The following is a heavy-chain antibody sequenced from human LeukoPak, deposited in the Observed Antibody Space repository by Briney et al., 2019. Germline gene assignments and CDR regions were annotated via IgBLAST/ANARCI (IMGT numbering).Heavy chain of an antibody. J-gene: IGHJ6*02. V-gene: IGHV1-69*04. D-gene: IGHD1-26*01. CDR1: GGTFTSYG. CDR3: ARGGSYYFYNGMDV. CDR2: IIPIVGIL. Sequence: SVKVSCKASGGTFTSYGINWVRQDPGLGLEWMGRIIPIVGILNYAQRFQGRVTITADNSTNIAYMELSSLRSEDTAVYYCARGGSYYFYNGMDVWGQGTTVTVSS.